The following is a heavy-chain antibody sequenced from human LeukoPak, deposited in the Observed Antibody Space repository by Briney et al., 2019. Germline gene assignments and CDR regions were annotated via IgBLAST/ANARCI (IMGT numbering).Heavy chain of an antibody. J-gene: IGHJ4*02. Sequence: SETLSLTCTVPGGSISSSSYYWGWIRQPPGKGLEWIGNIYYSGSTYYKPSLKSRVTISVDTSKNQFSLKLSSVTAADTAVYYCARDSGAWELLGGLDYWGQGTLVTVSS. CDR2: IYYSGST. CDR3: ARDSGAWELLGGLDY. CDR1: GGSISSSSYY. V-gene: IGHV4-39*07. D-gene: IGHD1-26*01.